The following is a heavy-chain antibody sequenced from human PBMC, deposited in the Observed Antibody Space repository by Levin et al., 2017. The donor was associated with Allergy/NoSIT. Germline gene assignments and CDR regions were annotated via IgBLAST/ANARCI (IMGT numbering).Heavy chain of an antibody. D-gene: IGHD5-18*01. CDR3: ARETREYSYGYKHY. CDR1: GYTFTNYG. CDR2: ISVYNENT. Sequence: GESLKISCKASGYTFTNYGISWVRQAPRQGLEWMGWISVYNENTNYAQKFQGRVTMTTDTSTSTAYMELRSLRSDDTAVYYCARETREYSYGYKHYWGQGTLITVSS. V-gene: IGHV1-18*01. J-gene: IGHJ4*02.